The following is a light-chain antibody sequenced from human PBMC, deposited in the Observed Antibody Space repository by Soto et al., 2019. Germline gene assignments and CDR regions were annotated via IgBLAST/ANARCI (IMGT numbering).Light chain of an antibody. Sequence: QSVLTQPASVSGSPGQSINISCSGSSSDIGYYNLVSWYQRRPGKAPKLMIYEVSNRPSGVSSRFSGSKSGNTASLTISGLQAEDEADYYCGSYTGSIYGFGPGTKVTVL. CDR3: GSYTGSIYG. CDR1: SSDIGYYNL. V-gene: IGLV2-14*02. CDR2: EVS. J-gene: IGLJ1*01.